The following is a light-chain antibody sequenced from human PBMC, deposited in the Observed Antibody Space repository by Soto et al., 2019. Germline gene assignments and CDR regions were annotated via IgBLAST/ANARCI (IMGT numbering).Light chain of an antibody. CDR2: RNN. J-gene: IGLJ3*02. CDR3: AAWDDSLLV. Sequence: QSVLTQPTSASGTPGQRVTISCSGSSSNIGSNYVYWYQQLPGTAPKLLIYRNNQRPSGVPDRFAGSKSGTSASLAISGLRSEDEADYYCAAWDDSLLVFGGGTKVTVL. CDR1: SSNIGSNY. V-gene: IGLV1-47*01.